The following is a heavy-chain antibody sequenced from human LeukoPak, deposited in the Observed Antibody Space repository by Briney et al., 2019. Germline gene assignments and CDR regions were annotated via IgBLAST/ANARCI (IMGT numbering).Heavy chain of an antibody. CDR1: GDSISSDDYY. V-gene: IGHV4-61*02. Sequence: PSETLSLTCTVSGDSISSDDYYWNWIRQPAGKGLEWIGRFSASGNSNYNPSLKSRVTISVDTSKNQFSLKLSSVTAADTAVYYCARNGHYSMDYWGQGTQVTVSS. J-gene: IGHJ4*02. CDR3: ARNGHYSMDY. D-gene: IGHD1-26*01. CDR2: FSASGNS.